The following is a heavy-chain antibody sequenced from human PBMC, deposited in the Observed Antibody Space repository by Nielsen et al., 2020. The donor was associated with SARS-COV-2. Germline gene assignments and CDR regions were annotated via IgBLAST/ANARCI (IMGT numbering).Heavy chain of an antibody. CDR1: GFTFSSYS. CDR2: ISGSGGST. CDR3: ARYVVVVTAMWDY. V-gene: IGHV3-23*01. Sequence: GESLKISCAASGFTFSSYSMSWVRQAPGKGLEWVSAISGSGGSTYYADSVKGRFTISRDNSKNTLYLQMNSLRAEDTAVYYCARYVVVVTAMWDYWGQGTLVTVSS. D-gene: IGHD2-21*02. J-gene: IGHJ4*02.